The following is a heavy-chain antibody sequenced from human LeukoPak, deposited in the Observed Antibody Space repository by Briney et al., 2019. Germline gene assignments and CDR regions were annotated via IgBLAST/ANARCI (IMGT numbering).Heavy chain of an antibody. J-gene: IGHJ4*02. CDR2: ISGSGGST. CDR3: AKDSGGWTNLDY. V-gene: IGHV3-23*01. CDR1: GFTFDSYA. D-gene: IGHD6-19*01. Sequence: GGSLRLSCAASGFTFDSYAMSWVRQAPGKGLEWVSAISGSGGSTYYADSVKGRFTISRDNSKNTLYLQMNSLRAEDTAVYYCAKDSGGWTNLDYWGQGTLVTVSS.